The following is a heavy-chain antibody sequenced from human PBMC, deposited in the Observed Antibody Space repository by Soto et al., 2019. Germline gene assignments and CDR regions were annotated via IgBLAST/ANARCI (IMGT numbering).Heavy chain of an antibody. J-gene: IGHJ6*02. CDR2: ISTDNGNT. CDR1: GYTFTSSG. D-gene: IGHD3-3*01. CDR3: ATAQGITTFGVYSMYYYGMDV. V-gene: IGHV1-18*01. Sequence: ASVKVSFKASGYTFTSSGISCVRQAPGQGLEWMGWISTDNGNTNYAQHLQGRVSMTTDTSTSTAYMDLRSLRSDDTAVYYCATAQGITTFGVYSMYYYGMDVWG.